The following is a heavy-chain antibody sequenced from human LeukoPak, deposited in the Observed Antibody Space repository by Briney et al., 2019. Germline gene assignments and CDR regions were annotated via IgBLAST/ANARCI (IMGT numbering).Heavy chain of an antibody. J-gene: IGHJ6*03. D-gene: IGHD1-7*01. V-gene: IGHV1-18*04. CDR3: ARGSLELGYYYMDV. Sequence: ASVKVSCKASGYTFTSYYMHWVRQAPGQGLEWMGWISAYNGNTNYAQKLQGRVTMTTDTSTSTAYMELRSLRSDDTAVYYCARGSLELGYYYMDVWGKGTTVTVSS. CDR1: GYTFTSYY. CDR2: ISAYNGNT.